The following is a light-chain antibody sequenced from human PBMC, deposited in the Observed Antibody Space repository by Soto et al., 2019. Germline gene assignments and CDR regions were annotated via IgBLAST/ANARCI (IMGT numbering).Light chain of an antibody. Sequence: SYELTQPPSVSVAPGQTARITCGGGNIGSKTVHWYQQKPGQAPVLVIYDDSDRPSGIPERFSGSNSGNTATLTINRVEAGDEADYCCQVWDNSSDHVLFGGGTKLTVL. J-gene: IGLJ2*01. CDR3: QVWDNSSDHVL. CDR2: DDS. V-gene: IGLV3-21*02. CDR1: NIGSKT.